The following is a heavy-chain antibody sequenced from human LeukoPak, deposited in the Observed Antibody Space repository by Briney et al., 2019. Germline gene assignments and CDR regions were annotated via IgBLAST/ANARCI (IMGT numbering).Heavy chain of an antibody. CDR2: IYYSGST. V-gene: IGHV4-59*01. Sequence: SETLSLTCTVSGGSISSYYWSWIRQPPGKGLEWIGYIYYSGSTNYNPSLKSRVTISVDTSKSQFSLKLSSVTAADTAVYYCARDNRRLRQFDYWGQGTLVTVSS. D-gene: IGHD4-17*01. J-gene: IGHJ4*02. CDR1: GGSISSYY. CDR3: ARDNRRLRQFDY.